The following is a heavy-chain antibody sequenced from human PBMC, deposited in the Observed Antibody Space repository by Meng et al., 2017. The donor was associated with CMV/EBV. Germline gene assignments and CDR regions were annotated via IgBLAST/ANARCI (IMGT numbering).Heavy chain of an antibody. CDR2: INHSGST. CDR3: ARRDYSNHYYFDY. J-gene: IGHJ4*02. D-gene: IGHD4-11*01. V-gene: IGHV4-34*02. Sequence: HVLLPPWGVGPFKPSGDPPLPCAGYGGSCHGYYWSRIRQPPGKGLEWIGEINHSGSTNYNPSLKSRVTISVDTSKNQFSLKLSSVAAADTAVYYCARRDYSNHYYFDYWGQGTLVTVSS. CDR1: GGSCHGYY.